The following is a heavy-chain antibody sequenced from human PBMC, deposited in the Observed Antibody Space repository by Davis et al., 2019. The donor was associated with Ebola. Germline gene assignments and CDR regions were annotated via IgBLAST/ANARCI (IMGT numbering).Heavy chain of an antibody. Sequence: GESLKISCEASGFTFSNYDMHWVRQATGKGLEWVSAIGTAGDTYYPGSVKGRFTIFRENAKNSLYLQMNSLRAGDTAVYYCAKSHCSGGSCPYYFDFWGQGTQVTVSS. CDR1: GFTFSNYD. J-gene: IGHJ4*02. D-gene: IGHD2-15*01. CDR2: IGTAGDT. CDR3: AKSHCSGGSCPYYFDF. V-gene: IGHV3-13*01.